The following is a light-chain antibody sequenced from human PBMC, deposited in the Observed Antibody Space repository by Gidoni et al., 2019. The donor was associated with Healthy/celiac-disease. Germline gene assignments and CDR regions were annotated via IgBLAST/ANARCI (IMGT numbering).Light chain of an antibody. Sequence: QSALTQPASVSGSPGQSITIPCTGTSSDVGGYNYVSGYQQHPGKAPKLMIYDVSNRPSGVSNRFSGSKSGNTASLTIAGLQAEDEADYYCSSYTSSFYVFGTGTKVTVL. J-gene: IGLJ1*01. V-gene: IGLV2-14*01. CDR3: SSYTSSFYV. CDR2: DVS. CDR1: SSDVGGYNY.